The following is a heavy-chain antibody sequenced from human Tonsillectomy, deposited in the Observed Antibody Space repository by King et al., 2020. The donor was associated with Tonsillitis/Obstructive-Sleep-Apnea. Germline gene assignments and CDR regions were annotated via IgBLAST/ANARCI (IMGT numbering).Heavy chain of an antibody. Sequence: VQLVESGGGLVQPGGSLRLSCAASRFTFSDYWMSWVRQAPGKGPEWVANIKQDGSDKYYVDSGRGRFTISRDNAENSLYLQMNSLRVEGTAVYYCAGEGGVGEGDVGGKGTTVTVSS. CDR1: RFTFSDYW. V-gene: IGHV3-7*01. D-gene: IGHD1-26*01. J-gene: IGHJ6*04. CDR3: AGEGGVGEGDV. CDR2: IKQDGSDK.